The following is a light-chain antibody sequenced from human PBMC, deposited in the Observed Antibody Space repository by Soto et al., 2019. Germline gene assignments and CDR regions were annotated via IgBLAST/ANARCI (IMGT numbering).Light chain of an antibody. CDR2: RNN. J-gene: IGLJ3*02. CDR1: SSNIGSNP. Sequence: QPVLTQPPSASGTSGQRVTIPCSGSSSNIGSNPLNWYQQFPETAPTLLIYRNNQRPSGVPDRFSGSKSGTSASLAISGLQSEDEADYYCAAWDDSLYGPVFGGGTKVTVL. V-gene: IGLV1-44*01. CDR3: AAWDDSLYGPV.